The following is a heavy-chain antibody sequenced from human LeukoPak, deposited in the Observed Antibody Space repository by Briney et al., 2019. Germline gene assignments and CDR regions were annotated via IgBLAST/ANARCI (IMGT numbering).Heavy chain of an antibody. CDR2: GYYSGST. CDR3: ARDRRYDFLDY. D-gene: IGHD3-3*01. CDR1: GGSISSSSYY. V-gene: IGHV4-39*07. J-gene: IGHJ4*02. Sequence: SETLSLTCTVSGGSISSSSYYWGWLRQPPGKGLEWIGSGYYSGSTYYNPSLKSRVTISVDTSKNQFSLKLSSVTDADTAVYYCARDRRYDFLDYWGQGTLVTVSS.